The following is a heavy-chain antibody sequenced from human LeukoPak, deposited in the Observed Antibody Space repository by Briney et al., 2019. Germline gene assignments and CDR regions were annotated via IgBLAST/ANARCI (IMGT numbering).Heavy chain of an antibody. D-gene: IGHD2-15*01. J-gene: IGHJ4*02. Sequence: SETLSLTCAVYGGSFSGYYWSWIRQPPGKGLEWIGEINHSGSTNYNPSPKSRVTISVDTSKNQFSLKLSSVTAADTAVYYCVVVVAATIDYWGQGTLVTVSS. CDR2: INHSGST. V-gene: IGHV4-34*01. CDR3: VVVVAATIDY. CDR1: GGSFSGYY.